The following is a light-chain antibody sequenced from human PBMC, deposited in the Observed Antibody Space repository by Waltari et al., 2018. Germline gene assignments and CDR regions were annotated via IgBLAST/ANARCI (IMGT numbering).Light chain of an antibody. J-gene: IGKJ1*01. CDR1: QSLLHRHGNNY. Sequence: DIVVTQSPLSLPVTPGEPASISCRSGQSLLHRHGNNYLDWYWQKRGQSPQFLIYLGSNRASGVPDRFSGRGSGTDFTLRISRVEAEDVGVYYCMQSLQTLWTFGPGTKVEIK. CDR3: MQSLQTLWT. CDR2: LGS. V-gene: IGKV2-28*01.